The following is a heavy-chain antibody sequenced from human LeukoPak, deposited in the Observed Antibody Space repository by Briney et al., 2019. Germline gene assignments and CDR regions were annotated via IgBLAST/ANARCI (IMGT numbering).Heavy chain of an antibody. CDR2: ISYDGSNK. V-gene: IGHV3-30*03. D-gene: IGHD2-2*01. J-gene: IGHJ6*02. Sequence: PGGSLRLSCAASGFTFSSYGMHWVRQAPGKGLEWVAVISYDGSNKYYADSVKGRFTISRDNSKNTLYLQMNSLRAEDTAVYYCARDSSDIVVVPAAILLSKLKHRDSFYYYYGMDVWGQGTTVTVSS. CDR1: GFTFSSYG. CDR3: ARDSSDIVVVPAAILLSKLKHRDSFYYYYGMDV.